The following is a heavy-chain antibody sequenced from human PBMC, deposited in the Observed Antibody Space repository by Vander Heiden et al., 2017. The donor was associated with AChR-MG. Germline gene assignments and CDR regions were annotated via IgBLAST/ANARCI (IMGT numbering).Heavy chain of an antibody. D-gene: IGHD6-19*01. CDR3: ARGTIAVAGHYYYYGMDV. J-gene: IGHJ6*02. CDR2: IYTSGST. CDR1: GGSISSYY. V-gene: IGHV4-4*07. Sequence: QVQLQESGPGLVKPSETLSLTCTVSGGSISSYYWSWIRQPAGKGLEWIGRIYTSGSTNYNPSLKSRVTMSVDTSKNQFSLKLSSVTAADTAVYYCARGTIAVAGHYYYYGMDVWGQGTTVTVSS.